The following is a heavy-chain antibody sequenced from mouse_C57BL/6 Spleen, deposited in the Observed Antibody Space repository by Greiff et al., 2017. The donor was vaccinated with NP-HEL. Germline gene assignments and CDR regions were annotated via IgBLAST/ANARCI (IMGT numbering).Heavy chain of an antibody. D-gene: IGHD1-1*01. CDR2: IYPGDGDT. CDR3: AFYYYGSSHWYFDV. CDR1: GYAFSSSW. V-gene: IGHV1-82*01. Sequence: QVQLKESGPELVKPGASVKISCKASGYAFSSSWMNWVKQRPGKGLEWIGRIYPGDGDTNYNGKFKGKATLTADKSSSTAYMQLSSLTSEDSAVYFCAFYYYGSSHWYFDVWGTGTTVTVSS. J-gene: IGHJ1*03.